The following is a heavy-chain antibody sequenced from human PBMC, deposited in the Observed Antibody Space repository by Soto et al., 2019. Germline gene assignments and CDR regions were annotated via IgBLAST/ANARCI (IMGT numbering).Heavy chain of an antibody. Sequence: QVQLVQSGADVKKPGASVRVSCKAPGYTFMSYGISWVRQGPGQGLEWLGWISAFSGNTNYAQKLQGRVTMTTDTSTSTAYMELRSLRSDDTAVYYCARRRAGLDDSWGQGTLVTVSS. J-gene: IGHJ4*02. CDR2: ISAFSGNT. CDR1: GYTFMSYG. D-gene: IGHD6-19*01. V-gene: IGHV1-18*01. CDR3: ARRRAGLDDS.